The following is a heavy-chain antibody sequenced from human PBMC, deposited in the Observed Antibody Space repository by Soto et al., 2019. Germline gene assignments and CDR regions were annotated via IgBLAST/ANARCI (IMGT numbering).Heavy chain of an antibody. Sequence: QVQLVESGGGVVQPGRSLRLSCAASGFTFSSYAMHWVRQAPGKGLEWVAVISYDGSNKYYADSVKGRFTISRDNSRNTLYLQMNSLRAEYTAVYYCARFGYYDISGYDQHWGQGTLVTVSS. CDR1: GFTFSSYA. D-gene: IGHD3-22*01. CDR2: ISYDGSNK. J-gene: IGHJ1*01. CDR3: ARFGYYDISGYDQH. V-gene: IGHV3-30-3*01.